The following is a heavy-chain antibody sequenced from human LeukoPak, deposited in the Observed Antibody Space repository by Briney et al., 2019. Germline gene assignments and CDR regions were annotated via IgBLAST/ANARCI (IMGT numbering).Heavy chain of an antibody. D-gene: IGHD5-24*01. V-gene: IGHV3-74*01. J-gene: IGHJ4*02. CDR2: INSDGISI. Sequence: GGPLRLSCAVSGFTFSSYWMHWVRQAPGKGLVWVSRINSDGISIAYADSVKGRFTISRDNAKNTLYLQMNSLRAEDTAVYYCTRGLGDGYNYGFWGQGTLVTVSS. CDR1: GFTFSSYW. CDR3: TRGLGDGYNYGF.